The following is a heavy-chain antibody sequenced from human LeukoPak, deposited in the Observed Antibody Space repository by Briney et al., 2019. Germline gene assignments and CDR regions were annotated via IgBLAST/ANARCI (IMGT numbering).Heavy chain of an antibody. CDR3: ARDANEWRSYDY. Sequence: SETLSLTCTVSGGSISNYYWTWIRQPARKGLEWIGRIYTSGSTNYNSSLKSRLTMSVDTSKNQFSLKLSSVTAADTAVYYCARDANEWRSYDYWGQGTLVTVSS. J-gene: IGHJ4*02. CDR2: IYTSGST. D-gene: IGHD2-8*01. CDR1: GGSISNYY. V-gene: IGHV4-4*07.